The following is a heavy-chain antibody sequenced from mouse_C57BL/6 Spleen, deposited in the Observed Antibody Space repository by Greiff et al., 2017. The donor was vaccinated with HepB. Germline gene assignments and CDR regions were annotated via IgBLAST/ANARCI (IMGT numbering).Heavy chain of an antibody. V-gene: IGHV1-42*01. CDR3: ATRNYYGSPYVDY. CDR1: GYSFTGYY. D-gene: IGHD1-1*01. J-gene: IGHJ2*01. CDR2: INPSTGGT. Sequence: VQLQQSGPELVKPGASVKISCKASGYSFTGYYMNWVKQSPEKSLEWIGEINPSTGGTTYNQKFKAKATLTVDKSSSTAYMQLKSLTSEDSAVYYCATRNYYGSPYVDYWGQGTALTVSS.